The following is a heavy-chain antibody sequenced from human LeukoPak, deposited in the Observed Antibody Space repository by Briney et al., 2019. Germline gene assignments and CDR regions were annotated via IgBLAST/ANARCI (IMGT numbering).Heavy chain of an antibody. CDR1: GGTFSSYA. V-gene: IGHV1-69*05. J-gene: IGHJ3*02. Sequence: WASVKLSCKASGGTFSSYAISWVRQAPGQGIEWMGGIIPIFGTANYAQKFQGRVTITTDESTSTAYMELSSLRSEDTAVYYCARDVLLYNAFDIWAKGQWSPSLQ. CDR3: ARDVLLYNAFDI. CDR2: IIPIFGTA. D-gene: IGHD3-10*01.